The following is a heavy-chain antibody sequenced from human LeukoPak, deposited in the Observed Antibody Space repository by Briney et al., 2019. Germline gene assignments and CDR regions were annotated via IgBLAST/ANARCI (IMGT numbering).Heavy chain of an antibody. CDR3: ARTPWDFWSNSMDV. Sequence: GGSLRLSCAASGFTISNYWMSWVRQAPGKGLEWVANIKQDGSDKYYVGSVKGRFTIPRDNAKNSLYLQMNSLRAEDTAVYYCARTPWDFWSNSMDVWGKGTTVTVSS. V-gene: IGHV3-7*01. CDR1: GFTISNYW. CDR2: IKQDGSDK. D-gene: IGHD3-3*01. J-gene: IGHJ6*04.